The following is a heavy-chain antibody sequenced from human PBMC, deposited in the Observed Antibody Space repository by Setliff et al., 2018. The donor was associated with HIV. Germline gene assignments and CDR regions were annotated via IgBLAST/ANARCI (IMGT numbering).Heavy chain of an antibody. CDR2: INHSGST. CDR1: GGSFSGYY. V-gene: IGHV4-34*01. Sequence: PSETLSLTCAVYGGSFSGYYWSWIRQPPGKGLEWIGEINHSGSTNHNPSLKSRVTISVDTSKNQFSLKLSSVTAADTAVYYCARGSGGIAAAGWFDPWAREPWSPSP. J-gene: IGHJ5*02. CDR3: ARGSGGIAAAGWFDP. D-gene: IGHD6-13*01.